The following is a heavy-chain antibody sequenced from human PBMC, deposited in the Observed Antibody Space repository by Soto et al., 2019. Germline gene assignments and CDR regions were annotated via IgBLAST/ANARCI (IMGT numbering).Heavy chain of an antibody. CDR3: ARVNGSDEGAFDI. CDR2: SYYSGST. Sequence: QVQLQEAGPGLVKPSQTLSLTCTVSGGSISSRHYYWSWIRQPPGTALEWIGYSYYSGSTYYNPSLKSRVTLSVDTSKNQFCLKLSAVTAAGAAVDYCARVNGSDEGAFDIWCQATMVTVSS. CDR1: GGSISSRHYY. D-gene: IGHD1-26*01. J-gene: IGHJ3*02. V-gene: IGHV4-30-4*01.